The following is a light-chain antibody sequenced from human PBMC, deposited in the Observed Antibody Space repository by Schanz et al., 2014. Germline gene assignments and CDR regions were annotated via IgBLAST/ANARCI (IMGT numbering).Light chain of an antibody. Sequence: QSALTQPRSVSGSPGQSVTISCTGTSSDVGGYKYVSWYQHHPGKAPKLIIYEGSKRPSGVSNRFSGSKSGNTASLTISGLQAEDEADYYCSSYTSSSTLLFGGGTKLTVL. CDR3: SSYTSSSTLL. J-gene: IGLJ2*01. V-gene: IGLV2-14*01. CDR2: EGS. CDR1: SSDVGGYKY.